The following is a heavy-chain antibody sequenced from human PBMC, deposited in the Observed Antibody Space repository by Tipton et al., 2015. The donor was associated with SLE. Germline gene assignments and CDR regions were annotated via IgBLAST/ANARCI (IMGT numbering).Heavy chain of an antibody. J-gene: IGHJ4*02. Sequence: TLSLTCAVSGGSISSDGYSWSWIRQPPGKGLEWIGYIYHSGSTYYNPSLKSRVTISVDKSKNHFSLRLTSVTAADTAVYYCARDMRGGLFFDYWGQGTLVTVSS. CDR2: IYHSGST. CDR1: GGSISSDGYS. V-gene: IGHV4-30-2*01. D-gene: IGHD2-15*01. CDR3: ARDMRGGLFFDY.